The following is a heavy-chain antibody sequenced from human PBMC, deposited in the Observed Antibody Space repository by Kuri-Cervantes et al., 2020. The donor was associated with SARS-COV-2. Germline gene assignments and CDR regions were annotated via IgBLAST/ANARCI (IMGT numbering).Heavy chain of an antibody. V-gene: IGHV1-69*06. CDR1: GGTFSSYA. Sequence: SVKVSCKASGGTFSSYAISWVRQAPGQGLEWMGGIIPIFGTANYAQKFQGRVTITADKSTSTAYMELSSPRSEDTAVYYCARGLDIAARPVFYYGMDVWGQGTTVTVSS. J-gene: IGHJ6*02. D-gene: IGHD6-6*01. CDR2: IIPIFGTA. CDR3: ARGLDIAARPVFYYGMDV.